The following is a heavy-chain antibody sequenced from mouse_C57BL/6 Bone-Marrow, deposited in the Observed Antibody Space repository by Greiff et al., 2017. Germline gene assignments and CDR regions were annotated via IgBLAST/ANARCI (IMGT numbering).Heavy chain of an antibody. CDR1: GFTFSSYA. Sequence: EVKVVESGEGLVKPGGSLKLSCAASGFTFSSYAMSWVRQTPEKRLEWVAYISSGGDYIYYADTVKGRFTISRDNARNTLYLQMSSLKSEDTALYYCTRERLRRGYAMDYWGQGTSVTVSS. CDR3: TRERLRRGYAMDY. V-gene: IGHV5-9-1*02. J-gene: IGHJ4*01. CDR2: ISSGGDYI. D-gene: IGHD2-4*01.